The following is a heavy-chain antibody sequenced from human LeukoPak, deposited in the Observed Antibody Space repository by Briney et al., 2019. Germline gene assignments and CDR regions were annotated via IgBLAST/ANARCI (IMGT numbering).Heavy chain of an antibody. Sequence: ASVKVSCKASGYTFTSYYMHWVRLAPGQGLEWMAMINPSGGTTSYAQKFQGRVTMTRDTSTSTVYMELSSLRSEDTAVYYCARGLQQLADVFDSWGQGTMVTVSS. CDR1: GYTFTSYY. J-gene: IGHJ3*02. CDR3: ARGLQQLADVFDS. V-gene: IGHV1-46*01. CDR2: INPSGGTT. D-gene: IGHD6-13*01.